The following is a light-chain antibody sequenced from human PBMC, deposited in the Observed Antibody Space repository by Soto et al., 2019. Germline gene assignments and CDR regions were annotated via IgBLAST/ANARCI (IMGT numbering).Light chain of an antibody. CDR3: LQHNSYPRYT. Sequence: DIQMTQSPSSLSASVGDRVTITCRASQGIRNDLGGYQQKPGKAPKRLLYAASSLQSGGPSRFSGSGSGTEFTLTTSSLQPEDFATDYCLQHNSYPRYTFGQGPKLEIK. V-gene: IGKV1-17*01. CDR2: AAS. CDR1: QGIRND. J-gene: IGKJ2*01.